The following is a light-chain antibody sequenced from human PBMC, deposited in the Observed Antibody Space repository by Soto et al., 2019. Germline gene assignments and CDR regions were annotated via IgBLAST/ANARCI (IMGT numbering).Light chain of an antibody. Sequence: QSALTQPASVSGSPGQSITISCTGTSSDVGAYNYVSWYQQHPGKAPKLMIYEVSNRPSGVSNRFSGSKSANTASPTISGLQAGDEADYYCSSYTSSSTWLFGGGTKLTVL. J-gene: IGLJ3*02. CDR3: SSYTSSSTWL. V-gene: IGLV2-14*03. CDR2: EVS. CDR1: SSDVGAYNY.